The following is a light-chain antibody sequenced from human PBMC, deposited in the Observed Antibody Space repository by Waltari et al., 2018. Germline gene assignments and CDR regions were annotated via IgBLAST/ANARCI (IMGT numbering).Light chain of an antibody. CDR1: QNINSW. CDR3: QQYRTNPWA. J-gene: IGKJ1*01. V-gene: IGKV1-5*03. CDR2: KAS. Sequence: DIQMTQSPSTLSASVGDRVTLTCRASQNINSWLAWYQQKLGMVPKLLISKASTLESGVPSRFSGSGSGTEFTLTIGSLQPDDLATYYCQQYRTNPWAFGQGTKV.